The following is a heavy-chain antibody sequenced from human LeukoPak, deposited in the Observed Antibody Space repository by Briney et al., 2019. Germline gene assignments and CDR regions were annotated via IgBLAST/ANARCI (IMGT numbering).Heavy chain of an antibody. D-gene: IGHD6-25*01. J-gene: IGHJ3*02. CDR2: INPNSGGT. CDR1: GYTFTDYY. V-gene: IGHV1-2*06. CDR3: ARVPKPDSSEQLSGAFDI. Sequence: GASVKVSCKASGYTFTDYYMHWVRQAPGQGLEWMGRINPNSGGTNYAQKFQGRVTMTRDTSISTAYIELSRLRSDDTAVYYCARVPKPDSSEQLSGAFDIWGQGTMVTVSS.